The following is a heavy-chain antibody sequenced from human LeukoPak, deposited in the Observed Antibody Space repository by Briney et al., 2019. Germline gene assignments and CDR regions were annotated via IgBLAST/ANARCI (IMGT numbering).Heavy chain of an antibody. CDR3: ARVVNYFGAALVYVDY. Sequence: SETLSLTCTVSGGSISSGGYSWTWIRQHPEKGLEWIGYIFYSGRTYYNPSLKSRVTISLDTSKNHFSLKLTYATAEDTAMYYCARVVNYFGAALVYVDYWGQGTLVTVSS. CDR2: IFYSGRT. D-gene: IGHD3-16*02. CDR1: GGSISSGGYS. J-gene: IGHJ4*02. V-gene: IGHV4-31*03.